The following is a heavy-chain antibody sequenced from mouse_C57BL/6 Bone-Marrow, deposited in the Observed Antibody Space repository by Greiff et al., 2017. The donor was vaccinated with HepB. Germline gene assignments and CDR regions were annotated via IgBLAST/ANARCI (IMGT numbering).Heavy chain of an antibody. J-gene: IGHJ1*03. D-gene: IGHD2-3*01. V-gene: IGHV5-17*01. CDR1: GFTFSDYG. Sequence: EVKLEESGGGLVKPGGSLKLSCAASGFTFSDYGMHWVRQAPEKGLEWVAYISSGSSTIYYADTVKGRFTITRDNAKNTLFLQMTRLRSEDTAMYYCARGGYFYWYFDVWGTGTTVTVSS. CDR2: ISSGSSTI. CDR3: ARGGYFYWYFDV.